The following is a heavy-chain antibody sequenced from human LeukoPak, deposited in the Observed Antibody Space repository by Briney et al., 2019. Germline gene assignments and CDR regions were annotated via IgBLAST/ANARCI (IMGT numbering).Heavy chain of an antibody. CDR3: ARESDYYGGNPVSLGNRGFDY. CDR2: ITPIGST. CDR1: GGPLSSSP. J-gene: IGHJ4*01. Sequence: PSGTLLLSCPVPGGPLSSSPCSWIRHPSGPGLERLRHITPIGSTNYNPTLKSRVTISVDTSKTQFSLKLSSVTAPDTAVHYCARESDYYGGNPVSLGNRGFDYWGHRTLVIVSS. V-gene: IGHV4-4*07. D-gene: IGHD4-23*01.